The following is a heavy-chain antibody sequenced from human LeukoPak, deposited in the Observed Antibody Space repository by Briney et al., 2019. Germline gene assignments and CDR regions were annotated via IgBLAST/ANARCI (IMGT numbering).Heavy chain of an antibody. CDR1: GFTFNSYG. D-gene: IGHD4-17*01. V-gene: IGHV3-33*01. Sequence: PGGSLRPSCAASGFTFNSYGMHWVRQAPGKGLEWVAVIWYDGSNEYYADSVKGRFTISRDNSKNTLYLQMNSLRAEDTAVYYCAGDYGEYYYGMDVWGQGTTVTVSS. J-gene: IGHJ6*02. CDR3: AGDYGEYYYGMDV. CDR2: IWYDGSNE.